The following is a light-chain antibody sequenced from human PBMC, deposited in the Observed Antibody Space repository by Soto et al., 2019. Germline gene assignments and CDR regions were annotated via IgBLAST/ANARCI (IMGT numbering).Light chain of an antibody. CDR3: KQYISRPAIS. CDR2: VAS. CDR1: QSVGAN. Sequence: SQSVGANLAWYQQTPVQAPKLLIFVASTRGTCIPAKFSGRGSGTEFNLSISSLPVEDCAIYYCKQYISRPAISVGHGTR. V-gene: IGKV3-15*01. J-gene: IGKJ5*01.